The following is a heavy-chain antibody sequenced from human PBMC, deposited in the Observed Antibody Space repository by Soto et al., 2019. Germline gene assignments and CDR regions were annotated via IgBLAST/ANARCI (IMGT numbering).Heavy chain of an antibody. CDR3: ATGNGNTFDY. CDR2: IYYSGST. CDR1: GGSISSYY. J-gene: IGHJ4*02. Sequence: QVQLQESGPGLVKPSETLSLTCTVSGGSISSYYWSWIRQPPGKGLEWIGNIYYSGSTNHNPSRKSRVTISVDTSKNQFSLKLSSVTAADTAVYYCATGNGNTFDYWGEGNLDTVSS. V-gene: IGHV4-59*01. D-gene: IGHD1-7*01.